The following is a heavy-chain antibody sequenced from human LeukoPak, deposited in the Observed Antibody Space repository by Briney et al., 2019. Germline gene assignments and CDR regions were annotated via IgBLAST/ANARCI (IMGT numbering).Heavy chain of an antibody. CDR1: GGSISSGAYP. Sequence: SETLSLTCAVSGGSISSGAYPWSWIRQPPGKGLDLIGYIYYSGSTNYNPSLKSRVTISVDTSKNQFSLKLSSVTAADTAVYYCARGPQRGSSVDYWGQGTLVTVSS. CDR3: ARGPQRGSSVDY. D-gene: IGHD6-6*01. J-gene: IGHJ4*02. CDR2: IYYSGST. V-gene: IGHV4-30-4*07.